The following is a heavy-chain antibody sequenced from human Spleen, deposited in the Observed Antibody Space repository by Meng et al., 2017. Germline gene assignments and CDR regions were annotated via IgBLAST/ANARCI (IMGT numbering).Heavy chain of an antibody. CDR3: ARGRYVVVTAMHFRPFDY. CDR2: ISRGSRYI. CDR1: GFTFSSKT. D-gene: IGHD2-21*02. J-gene: IGHJ4*02. Sequence: GESLKISCAASGFTFSSKTMNWVRQAPGKGLEWVSSISRGSRYIYYRDSVKGRFTISRDNAQNSLFLQMNSLRAEDTAVYYCARGRYVVVTAMHFRPFDYWGQGTLVTVSS. V-gene: IGHV3-21*01.